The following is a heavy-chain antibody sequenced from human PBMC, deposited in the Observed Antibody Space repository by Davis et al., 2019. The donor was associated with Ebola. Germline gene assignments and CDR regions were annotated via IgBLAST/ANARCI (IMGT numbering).Heavy chain of an antibody. V-gene: IGHV4-39*07. CDR2: INHSGST. D-gene: IGHD2-15*01. Sequence: MPSETLSLTCTVSGGSVSSGSYYWSWIRQPPGKGLEWIGEINHSGSTNYNPSLKSRVTISVDTSKNQFSLKLSSVTAADTAVYYCARGRGIYCSGGSCYPGLDYWGQGTLVTVSS. CDR3: ARGRGIYCSGGSCYPGLDY. J-gene: IGHJ4*02. CDR1: GGSVSSGSYY.